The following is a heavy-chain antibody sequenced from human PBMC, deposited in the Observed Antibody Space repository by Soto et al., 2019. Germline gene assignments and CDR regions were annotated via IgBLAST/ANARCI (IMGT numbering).Heavy chain of an antibody. Sequence: GGSLRLSCAASGFTFDDYTMHWVRQAPGKGLEWVSLISWDGGTTYYADSVKGRFTISRDNTRNSLFLQMYSLRAEDTALYYCARYIPGVRYYGMDVWGQGTTVTVSS. CDR2: ISWDGGTT. CDR1: GFTFDDYT. D-gene: IGHD2-2*01. CDR3: ARYIPGVRYYGMDV. J-gene: IGHJ6*02. V-gene: IGHV3-43*01.